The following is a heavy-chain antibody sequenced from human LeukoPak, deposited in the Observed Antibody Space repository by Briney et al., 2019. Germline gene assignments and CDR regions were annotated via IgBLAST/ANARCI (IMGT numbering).Heavy chain of an antibody. CDR3: ETTPWGYCSSTTCYTGYSDS. V-gene: IGHV1-69*05. CDR1: GGTLSGYG. J-gene: IGHJ4*03. CDR2: IIFIFGTT. D-gene: IGHD2-2*02. Sequence: ASVKVSCKASGGTLSGYGISWVRQAPGQGLEWMGGIIFIFGTTHYPQKFHGRVTITKDESTSTAYMEVSSPRSDDTDVYYCETTPWGYCSSTTCYTGYSDSWGQGTLVTVSS.